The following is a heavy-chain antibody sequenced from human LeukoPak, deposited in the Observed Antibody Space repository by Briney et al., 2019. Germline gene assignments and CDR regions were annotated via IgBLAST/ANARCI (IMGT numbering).Heavy chain of an antibody. V-gene: IGHV4-31*03. Sequence: SQTLSLTCTVSGGSISSGGYYWSWIRQHPGKGLEWIGYIYYSGSTYYNPSIKSRVTISVDTSKNQFSLKLSSVTAADTAVYYCAVTSSTRAYFDYWGQGTLVTVSS. D-gene: IGHD2-2*01. CDR1: GGSISSGGYY. CDR3: AVTSSTRAYFDY. CDR2: IYYSGST. J-gene: IGHJ4*02.